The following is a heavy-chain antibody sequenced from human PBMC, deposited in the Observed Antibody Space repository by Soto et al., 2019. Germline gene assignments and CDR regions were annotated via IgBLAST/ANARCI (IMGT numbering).Heavy chain of an antibody. CDR2: ISDTGGST. CDR3: AKGGTGSSVGRYMDV. V-gene: IGHV3-23*01. D-gene: IGHD1-1*01. J-gene: IGHJ6*03. Sequence: GGSLRLSCAASGFTFSSYAMSWVRQAPGKGLEWVSAISDTGGSTYHADSVKGRFTISRDNSKNTLYLLMNSPRAEDTAIYYCAKGGTGSSVGRYMDVWGNGTTVTVSS. CDR1: GFTFSSYA.